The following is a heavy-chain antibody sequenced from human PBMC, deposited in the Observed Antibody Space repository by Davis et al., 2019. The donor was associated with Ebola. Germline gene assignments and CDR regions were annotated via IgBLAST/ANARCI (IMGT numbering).Heavy chain of an antibody. CDR2: IIPLFGAA. Sequence: AASVKVSCKTSGGTFSTSAINWVRLAPGQGLEWMGGIIPLFGAANYAPKFQGRVTMTRDTSISTAYMELSRLRSDDTAVYYCARDGENTITMIVLPQNWFDPWGQGTLVTVSS. D-gene: IGHD3-22*01. CDR3: ARDGENTITMIVLPQNWFDP. V-gene: IGHV1-69*05. J-gene: IGHJ5*02. CDR1: GGTFSTSA.